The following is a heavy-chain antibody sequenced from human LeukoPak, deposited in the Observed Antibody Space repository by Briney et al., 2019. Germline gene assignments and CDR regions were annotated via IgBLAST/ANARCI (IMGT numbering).Heavy chain of an antibody. V-gene: IGHV4-39*07. D-gene: IGHD3-22*01. Sequence: SETLSLTCTVSGGSISSSSYYWGWIRQPPGKGLEWIGSIYYSGSTYYNPSLKSRVTISVDTSKNQFSLKLSSVTAADTAVYYCARVYYYDSSGYWFDYWGQGTLVTVSS. CDR3: ARVYYYDSSGYWFDY. CDR1: GGSISSSSYY. CDR2: IYYSGST. J-gene: IGHJ4*02.